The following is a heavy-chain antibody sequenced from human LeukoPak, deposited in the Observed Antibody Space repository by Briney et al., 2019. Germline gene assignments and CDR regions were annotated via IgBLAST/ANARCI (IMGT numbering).Heavy chain of an antibody. CDR1: GFTFSSYG. V-gene: IGHV3-21*01. Sequence: PGGSLRLSCAASGFTFSSYGMSWVRQAPGKGLEWVSCISSSSTYIYYADSVKGRFSISRDNAKNSLYLQMNSLRAEDTAVYYCARGRSPGAFDIWGQGTMVTVSS. J-gene: IGHJ3*02. CDR3: ARGRSPGAFDI. CDR2: ISSSSTYI.